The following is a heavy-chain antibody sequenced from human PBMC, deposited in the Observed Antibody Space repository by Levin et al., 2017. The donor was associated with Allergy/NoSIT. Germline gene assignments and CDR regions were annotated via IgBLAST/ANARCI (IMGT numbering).Heavy chain of an antibody. D-gene: IGHD3-10*01. CDR3: AKVGFQWFKTLNDAFDI. V-gene: IGHV3-23*01. CDR2: ISGSGGST. J-gene: IGHJ3*02. Sequence: GESLKISCAASGFTFSSYAMSWVRQAPGKGLEWVSAISGSGGSTYYADSVKGRFTISRDNSKNTLYLQMNSLRAEDTAVYYCAKVGFQWFKTLNDAFDIWGQGTMVTVSS. CDR1: GFTFSSYA.